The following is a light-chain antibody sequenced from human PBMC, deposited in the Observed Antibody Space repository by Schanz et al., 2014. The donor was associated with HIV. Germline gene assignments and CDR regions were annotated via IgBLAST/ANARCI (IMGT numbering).Light chain of an antibody. Sequence: QSVLTQPASVSGSPGQSITITCTGTSSDVGTYNLVSWYQQHPGKAPKLMIYEVSKRPSGVSTHFSGSKSGNTASLTISGLQAEDEADYYCCSYAGSRSLVFGGGTKLTVL. J-gene: IGLJ3*02. CDR1: SSDVGTYNL. CDR2: EVS. CDR3: CSYAGSRSLV. V-gene: IGLV2-23*02.